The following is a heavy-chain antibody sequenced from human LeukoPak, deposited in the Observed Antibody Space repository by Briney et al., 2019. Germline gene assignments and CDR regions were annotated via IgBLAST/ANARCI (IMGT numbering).Heavy chain of an antibody. J-gene: IGHJ4*02. CDR1: GYTFTRYS. Sequence: ASVKVSCKASGYTFTRYSISWVRQAPGQGLEWLGWVRGYNGDTNYAQKIQGRGSMTTDTSTTTAYMGLRSRTSDDTAVYYSARDGSRKGSTLFDYWGQGTLVIVSS. D-gene: IGHD2-15*01. CDR3: ARDGSRKGSTLFDY. CDR2: VRGYNGDT. V-gene: IGHV1-18*01.